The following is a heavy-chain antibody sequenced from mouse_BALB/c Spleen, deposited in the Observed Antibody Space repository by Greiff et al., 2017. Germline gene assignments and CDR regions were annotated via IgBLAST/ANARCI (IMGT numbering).Heavy chain of an antibody. Sequence: QVHVKQSGAELVRPGTSVKVSCKASGYAFTNYLIEWVKQRPGQGLEWIGVINPGSGGTNYNEKFKGKATLTADKSSSTAYMQLSSLTSDDSAVYFCARGYYGSSEPFAYWGQGTLVTVSA. J-gene: IGHJ3*01. CDR1: GYAFTNYL. CDR3: ARGYYGSSEPFAY. CDR2: INPGSGGT. V-gene: IGHV1-54*01. D-gene: IGHD1-1*01.